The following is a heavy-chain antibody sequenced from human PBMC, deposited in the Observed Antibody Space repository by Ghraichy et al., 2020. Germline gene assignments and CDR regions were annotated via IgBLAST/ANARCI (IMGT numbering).Heavy chain of an antibody. CDR2: INHSGST. CDR3: ASWDCTNGVCHAVN. CDR1: GGSFSGYY. V-gene: IGHV4-34*01. Sequence: SETLSLTCAVYGGSFSGYYWSWIRQPPGKGLEWIGEINHSGSTNYNPSLKSRVTISVDTSKNQFSLKLSSVTAADTAVYYCASWDCTNGVCHAVNWGQGTLVTVSS. J-gene: IGHJ4*02. D-gene: IGHD2-8*01.